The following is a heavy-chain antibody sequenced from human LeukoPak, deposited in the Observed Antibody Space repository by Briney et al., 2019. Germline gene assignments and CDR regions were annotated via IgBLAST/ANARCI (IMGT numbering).Heavy chain of an antibody. CDR1: GGSISSYY. D-gene: IGHD3-22*01. V-gene: IGHV4-59*01. J-gene: IGHJ4*02. CDR2: IYYSGST. Sequence: SETLSLTCTVSGGSISSYYWSWIRQPPGKGLEWIGYIYYSGSTNYNPSLKSRVTISVDTSKNQFSLKLSSVTAADTAVYYCARVSDYYDSSGYHYFDYWGQGTLVTVSS. CDR3: ARVSDYYDSSGYHYFDY.